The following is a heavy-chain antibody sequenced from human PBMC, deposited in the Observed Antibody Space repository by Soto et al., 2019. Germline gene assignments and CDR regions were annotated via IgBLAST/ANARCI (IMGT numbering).Heavy chain of an antibody. D-gene: IGHD4-17*01. V-gene: IGHV4-39*01. J-gene: IGHJ4*02. Sequence: SETLSLTCTVSGGSISSSSYYWGWIRQPPGKGLEWIGSIYYSGSTYYNPSLKSRVTISVDTSKNQFSLKLSSVTAADTAVYYCARHLTNYGDEFDYWGQGTLVTVSS. CDR3: ARHLTNYGDEFDY. CDR2: IYYSGST. CDR1: GGSISSSSYY.